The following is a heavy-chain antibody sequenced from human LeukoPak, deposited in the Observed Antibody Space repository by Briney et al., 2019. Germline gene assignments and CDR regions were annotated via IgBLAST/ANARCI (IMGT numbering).Heavy chain of an antibody. CDR2: INPNSGGT. CDR3: AGVGYYESSGYYEY. D-gene: IGHD3-22*01. V-gene: IGHV1-2*06. J-gene: IGHJ4*02. CDR1: GYTLTDYY. Sequence: WASVKVPCKASGYTLTDYYMHWVRQAPGQGLEWMGRINPNSGGTNYAQKFQGRVTMTRDTSISTVYMELSRLRSDDTAVYYCAGVGYYESSGYYEYWGQGTLVTVSS.